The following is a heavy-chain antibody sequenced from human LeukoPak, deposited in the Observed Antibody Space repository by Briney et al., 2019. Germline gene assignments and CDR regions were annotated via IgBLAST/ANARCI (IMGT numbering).Heavy chain of an antibody. CDR1: GFTFRFYA. D-gene: IGHD6-13*01. CDR2: ISNDASVT. J-gene: IGHJ3*02. CDR3: AKAYSSSLYGDAFHI. Sequence: GGSLRLSCAGSGFTFRFYAMTWVRHAPGKGLEWVSGISNDASVTYAADSVKGRFNISRDDSKNTVYLQLNRLRVEDTAVYYCAKAYSSSLYGDAFHIWGQGTVVTVSP. V-gene: IGHV3-23*01.